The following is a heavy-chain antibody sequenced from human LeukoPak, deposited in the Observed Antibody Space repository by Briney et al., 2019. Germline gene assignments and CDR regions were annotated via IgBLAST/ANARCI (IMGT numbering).Heavy chain of an antibody. V-gene: IGHV4-59*11. J-gene: IGHJ4*02. CDR3: ARAHDILTGLDY. D-gene: IGHD3-9*01. Sequence: SETLSLTCTVSGGSISSHYWSWIRQPPGKGLEWIGYIYYSGSTNYNPSLKSRVTISVDTSKNQFSLKLSSVTAADTAEYYCARAHDILTGLDYWGQGTLVTVSS. CDR2: IYYSGST. CDR1: GGSISSHY.